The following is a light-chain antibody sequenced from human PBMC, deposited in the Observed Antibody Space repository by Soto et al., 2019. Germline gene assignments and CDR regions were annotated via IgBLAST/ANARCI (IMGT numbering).Light chain of an antibody. CDR3: ISYTGSSTSYV. Sequence: QSVLTQPASVSVSPGQSITISCSGTSSDVGSYDHVALYQQFPGKTPKLMIYEVSNRPSGVSSRFSGSKSGNTASLTISGLQAEDEADYYCISYTGSSTSYVFGSGTKVTVL. CDR2: EVS. CDR1: SSDVGSYDH. V-gene: IGLV2-14*01. J-gene: IGLJ1*01.